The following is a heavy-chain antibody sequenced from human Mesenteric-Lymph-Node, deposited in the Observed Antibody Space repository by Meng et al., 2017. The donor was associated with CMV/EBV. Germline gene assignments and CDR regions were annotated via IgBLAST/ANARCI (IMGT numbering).Heavy chain of an antibody. CDR3: ARHMGYCTNGVCYSPLDY. D-gene: IGHD2-8*01. CDR1: YSFTSYW. Sequence: YSFTSYWVGWVRQMPGKGLEWMGIIYLGDSDTRYSPSFQGQVTISADKSISTAYLQWSSLKASDTAIYYCARHMGYCTNGVCYSPLDYWGQGTLVTVSS. V-gene: IGHV5-51*01. CDR2: IYLGDSDT. J-gene: IGHJ4*02.